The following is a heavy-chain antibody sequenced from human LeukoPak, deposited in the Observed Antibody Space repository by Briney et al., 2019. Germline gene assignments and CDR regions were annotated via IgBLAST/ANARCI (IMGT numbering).Heavy chain of an antibody. J-gene: IGHJ4*02. CDR3: ARGGSNYQIDSGLDY. Sequence: GGSLRLXCTASGFTFSTYSINWVRQAPGKGLEWVSSISSTGSYIYYADSVKGRFTISRDNAKNSLYLQMNSLRAEDTAVYYCARGGSNYQIDSGLDYWGQGTLVTVSS. CDR1: GFTFSTYS. V-gene: IGHV3-21*01. D-gene: IGHD4-11*01. CDR2: ISSTGSYI.